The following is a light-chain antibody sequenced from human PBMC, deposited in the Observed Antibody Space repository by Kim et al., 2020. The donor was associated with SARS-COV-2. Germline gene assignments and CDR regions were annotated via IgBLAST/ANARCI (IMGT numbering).Light chain of an antibody. CDR3: QQSYRTPHT. J-gene: IGKJ2*01. CDR2: LAS. Sequence: DIQMTQSPSSLSASVGDRVTITCRTSQTITTYLNWYQQKPGKAPSLLIYLASRLQSGVPSRFSDSGSGTDFTLTISSLQPEDFATYYCQQSYRTPHTFGQGTKLEI. CDR1: QTITTY. V-gene: IGKV1-39*01.